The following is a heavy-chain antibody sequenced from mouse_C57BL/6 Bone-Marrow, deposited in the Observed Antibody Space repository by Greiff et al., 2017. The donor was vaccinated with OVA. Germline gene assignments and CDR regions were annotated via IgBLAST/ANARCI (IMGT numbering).Heavy chain of an antibody. Sequence: EVQLQESGPGLVKPSQSLSLTCSVTGYSITSGYYWNWIRQFPGNKLEWMGYISYDGSNNYNPSLKNRISITRDTSKNQFFLKLNSVTTEDTATYYCARDKGLLGVYWGQGTTLTVSS. V-gene: IGHV3-6*01. CDR2: ISYDGSN. J-gene: IGHJ2*01. D-gene: IGHD3-3*01. CDR1: GYSITSGYY. CDR3: ARDKGLLGVY.